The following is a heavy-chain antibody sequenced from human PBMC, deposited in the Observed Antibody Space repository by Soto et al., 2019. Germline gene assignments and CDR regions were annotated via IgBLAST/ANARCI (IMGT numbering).Heavy chain of an antibody. CDR3: ARVRIWFGELLPFDY. CDR2: INHSGST. J-gene: IGHJ4*02. Sequence: QVQLQQWGAGLLKPSETLSLTCAVYGGPSMGYYWGGFRRPPGRGREWIGEINHSGSTNYNPSLKSRVTISVDTSKNQFSLKLSSVTAADTAVYYCARVRIWFGELLPFDYWGQGTLVTVSS. D-gene: IGHD3-10*01. CDR1: GGPSMGYY. V-gene: IGHV4-34*01.